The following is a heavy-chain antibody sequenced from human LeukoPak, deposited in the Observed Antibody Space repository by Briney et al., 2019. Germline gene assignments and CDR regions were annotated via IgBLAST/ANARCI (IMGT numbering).Heavy chain of an antibody. J-gene: IGHJ5*02. D-gene: IGHD2-21*02. CDR1: GGSLSSYY. CDR3: TREVGSFYPGDRRFDT. Sequence: SETLSLTCTVSGGSLSSYYWSWIRQPPGKGLEWIGNVYYSGSTNYNPSLKSRVTISVETSNNQFSLKLASVTVADTAIYYCTREVGSFYPGDRRFDTWGQGTLVTVSS. CDR2: VYYSGST. V-gene: IGHV4-59*01.